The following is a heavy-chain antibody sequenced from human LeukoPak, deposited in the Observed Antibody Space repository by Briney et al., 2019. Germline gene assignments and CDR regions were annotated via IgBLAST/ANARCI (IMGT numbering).Heavy chain of an antibody. J-gene: IGHJ4*02. CDR1: GFTFNSYW. CDR3: AEREVAGQIDY. CDR2: IKQDGSAK. V-gene: IGHV3-7*01. D-gene: IGHD6-19*01. Sequence: GGSLRLSCAASGFTFNSYWMSWVRQAPGKGLEWVANIKQDGSAKYYVDSVKGRFTISRDNSKNTLYLQMNSLRAEDTAVYYCAEREVAGQIDYWGQGTLVTVSS.